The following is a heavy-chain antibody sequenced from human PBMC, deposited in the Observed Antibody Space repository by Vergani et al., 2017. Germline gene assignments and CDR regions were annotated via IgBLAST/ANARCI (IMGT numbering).Heavy chain of an antibody. CDR1: NYSISRGYF. D-gene: IGHD3-10*01. Sequence: QVQLQESGPGLVKPSETLSLTCTVSNYSISRGYFWGWIRRPPGKGLEWIASFHHTGMTYNNPSLKSRVTISVDTSKNLISLKLNSVTAADTALYYCARQGGSGNFCHLFDSWCQRALVTVSS. CDR2: FHHTGMT. CDR3: ARQGGSGNFCHLFDS. V-gene: IGHV4-38-2*02. J-gene: IGHJ4*02.